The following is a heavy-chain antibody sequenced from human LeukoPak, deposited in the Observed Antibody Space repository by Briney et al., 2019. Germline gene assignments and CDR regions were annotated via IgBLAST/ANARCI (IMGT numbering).Heavy chain of an antibody. Sequence: PGGSLRLSCAAYGFTFSHYSMHWVRQAPGKGLEYVSAIISNGGSTHYADSVKGRFTISRDNSKNTLYLQMDSLRAEDMAVYYCARDRGHSGYDLYDYWGQGTLVTVSS. CDR1: GFTFSHYS. J-gene: IGHJ4*02. CDR3: ARDRGHSGYDLYDY. CDR2: IISNGGST. D-gene: IGHD5-12*01. V-gene: IGHV3-64*02.